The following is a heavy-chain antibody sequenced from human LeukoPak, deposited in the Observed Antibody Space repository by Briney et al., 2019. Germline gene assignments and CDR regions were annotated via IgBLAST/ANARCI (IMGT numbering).Heavy chain of an antibody. J-gene: IGHJ5*02. Sequence: SETLSLTCTVSGGSISSSSYYWGWIRQPPGKGLEWIGSIYYSGSTYYNPSLKSRVTISVDTSKNQFSLKLSSVTAADTAVYYCARQGGWRDRFWFDPWGQGTLVTVSS. CDR2: IYYSGST. CDR1: GGSISSSSYY. D-gene: IGHD2-15*01. V-gene: IGHV4-39*01. CDR3: ARQGGWRDRFWFDP.